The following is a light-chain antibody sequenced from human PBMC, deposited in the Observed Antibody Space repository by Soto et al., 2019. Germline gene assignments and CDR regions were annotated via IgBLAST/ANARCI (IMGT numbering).Light chain of an antibody. V-gene: IGKV3-15*01. J-gene: IGKJ1*01. CDR3: QQYNNFWT. CDR1: QSVSSN. Sequence: EIVMTQSPATLSVSPGETAPLSCRASQSVSSNLAWYQHKPGQAPRLLIYGTSTRATDIPARFSGSGSGTEFTLTISSLQSEDFAVYYCQQYNNFWTFGQGTKVEIK. CDR2: GTS.